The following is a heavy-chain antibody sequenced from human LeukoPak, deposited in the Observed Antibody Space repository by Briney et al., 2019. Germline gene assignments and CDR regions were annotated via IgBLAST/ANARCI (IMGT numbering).Heavy chain of an antibody. CDR3: ASTTGSYYYYGMDV. V-gene: IGHV3-30-3*01. D-gene: IGHD3-10*01. CDR1: GFTFSNYA. J-gene: IGHJ6*02. Sequence: PGGSLRLSCAASGFTFSNYAMHWVRQAPGKGLEWVAVISYDGSNKCYADSVKGRLTISRDNSKNTLYLQMNSLRPEDTAVYFCASTTGSYYYYGMDVWGQGTTVTVSS. CDR2: ISYDGSNK.